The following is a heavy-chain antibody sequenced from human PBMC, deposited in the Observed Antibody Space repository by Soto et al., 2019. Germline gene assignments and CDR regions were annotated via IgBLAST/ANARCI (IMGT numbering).Heavy chain of an antibody. J-gene: IGHJ4*02. CDR3: ARDHAEMATTPSDY. CDR2: IIPILGIA. D-gene: IGHD1-1*01. V-gene: IGHV1-69*08. Sequence: QVQLVQSGAEVKKPGSSVKVSCKASGGTFSSYTISWVRQAPGQGLEWMGRIIPILGIANYAQKFQGRVTITADKSTSTAYMELSSLRSEDTAVYYCARDHAEMATTPSDYWGQGTLVTVSS. CDR1: GGTFSSYT.